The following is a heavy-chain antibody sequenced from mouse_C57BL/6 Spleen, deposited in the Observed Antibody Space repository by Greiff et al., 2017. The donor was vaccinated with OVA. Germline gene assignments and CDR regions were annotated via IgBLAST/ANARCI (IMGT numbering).Heavy chain of an antibody. J-gene: IGHJ2*01. D-gene: IGHD3-2*02. CDR1: GFTFSDYY. Sequence: EVKLVESGGGLVQPGGSLKLSCAASGFTFSDYYMYWVRQTPEKRLEWVAYISNGGGSTYYPDTVKGRFTISRDNAKNTLYLQMSRLKSEDTAMYYCARRGQLRSYLDYWGQGTTLTVSS. V-gene: IGHV5-12*01. CDR2: ISNGGGST. CDR3: ARRGQLRSYLDY.